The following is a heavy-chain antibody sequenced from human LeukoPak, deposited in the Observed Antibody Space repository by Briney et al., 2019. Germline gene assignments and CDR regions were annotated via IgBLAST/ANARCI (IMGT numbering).Heavy chain of an antibody. CDR2: IPHHGGT. CDR1: GYTITSYNW. Sequence: SDSLSLTCAVSGYTITSYNWWSWVHPPPGKRVGWIWKIPHHGGTNYTQTLQSRVTMSMDTSTNHFSLRLTTLTAADTAVYYCTTNGWYCLDHWGQGALVTVSS. CDR3: TTNGWYCLDH. D-gene: IGHD6-19*01. J-gene: IGHJ1*01. V-gene: IGHV4-28*01.